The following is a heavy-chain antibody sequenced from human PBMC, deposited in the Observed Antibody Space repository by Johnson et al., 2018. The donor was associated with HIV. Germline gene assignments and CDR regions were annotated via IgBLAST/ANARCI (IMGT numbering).Heavy chain of an antibody. J-gene: IGHJ3*02. Sequence: QVQLVESGGGVVQPGRSLRLSCAASGFTFSSYAMHWVRQAPGKGLEWVAVIRYDGSDKHYADSVKGRFTISRDNSNNTVYLQMKSVTAEDTAVYYCARDPFPRFFAFDIWGQGTMVTVSS. V-gene: IGHV3-33*08. CDR1: GFTFSSYA. D-gene: IGHD2/OR15-2a*01. CDR2: IRYDGSDK. CDR3: ARDPFPRFFAFDI.